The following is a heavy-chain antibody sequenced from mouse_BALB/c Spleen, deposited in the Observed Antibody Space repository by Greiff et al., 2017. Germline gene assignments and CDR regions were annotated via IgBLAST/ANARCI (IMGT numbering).Heavy chain of an antibody. Sequence: EVKLVESGPGLVKPSQSLSLTCTVTGYSITSYYAWNWIRQFPGNKLEWMGYISYSGSTSYNPSLKSRISITRDTSKNQFFLQLNSVTTEDTATDYCARSDGYYGSFADWGQGTLVTVSA. CDR1: GYSITSYYA. V-gene: IGHV3-2*02. D-gene: IGHD2-3*01. CDR3: ARSDGYYGSFAD. CDR2: ISYSGST. J-gene: IGHJ3*01.